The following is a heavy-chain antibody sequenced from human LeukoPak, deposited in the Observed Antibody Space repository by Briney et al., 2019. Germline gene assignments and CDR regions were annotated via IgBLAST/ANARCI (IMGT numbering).Heavy chain of an antibody. Sequence: PGGSLRLSCAASGFTFSSYAMSWVRQAPGKGLEWVPAISGSGGSTYYADSVKGRFTISRDNAKNSVYLQIHNLRAEDTAVYYCARDLGWLQSDYWGQGTLVTVSS. CDR2: ISGSGGST. D-gene: IGHD5-24*01. V-gene: IGHV3-23*01. J-gene: IGHJ4*02. CDR1: GFTFSSYA. CDR3: ARDLGWLQSDY.